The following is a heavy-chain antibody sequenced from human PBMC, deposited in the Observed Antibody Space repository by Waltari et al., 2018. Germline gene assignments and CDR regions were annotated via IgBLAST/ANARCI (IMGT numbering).Heavy chain of an antibody. CDR2: IYTIVST. D-gene: IGHD2-21*01. Sequence: QVQLQESGPGLVKPSQTLSLTCTVSGGSISSGSYYWSWIRQPAGKGLEWIGYIYTIVSTNHNPARKSRGTISVDTSKNQSSLKLSSVTAADTAGYYCARYEVVIDYWGQVTLVTVSS. CDR3: ARYEVVIDY. J-gene: IGHJ4*02. V-gene: IGHV4-61*09. CDR1: GGSISSGSYY.